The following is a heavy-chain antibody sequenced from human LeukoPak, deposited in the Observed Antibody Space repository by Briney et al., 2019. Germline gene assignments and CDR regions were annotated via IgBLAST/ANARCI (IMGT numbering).Heavy chain of an antibody. Sequence: GRSLRLSCAASGFTFSSYGMHWVRQAPGKGLEWVAVISYDGSNKYYADSVKGRFTISRDNSKNTLYLQMNSLRAEDTAVYYCASPMTTVTTAAFDIWGQGTMVTVSS. D-gene: IGHD4-17*01. CDR3: ASPMTTVTTAAFDI. J-gene: IGHJ3*02. CDR2: ISYDGSNK. CDR1: GFTFSSYG. V-gene: IGHV3-30*03.